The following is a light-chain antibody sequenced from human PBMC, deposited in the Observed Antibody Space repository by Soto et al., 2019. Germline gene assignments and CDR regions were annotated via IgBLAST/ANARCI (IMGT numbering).Light chain of an antibody. CDR2: EVS. CDR3: SSYTTSSPVV. V-gene: IGLV2-14*01. CDR1: SSDVGGYNY. Sequence: QSALTQPASESGSPGQSITISCTGTSSDVGGYNYVSWYQQHPGKAPKLMIYEVSNRPSGVSNRFSGSKSGNTASLTISGLKAEDDADYYCSSYTTSSPVVFGGGNKLTVL. J-gene: IGLJ2*01.